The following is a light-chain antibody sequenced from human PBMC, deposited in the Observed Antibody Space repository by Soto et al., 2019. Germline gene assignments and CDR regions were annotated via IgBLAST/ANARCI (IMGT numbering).Light chain of an antibody. Sequence: EIVLTQSPATLSLSPGERATLSCRACQSVSSYLAWYQQKPGQAPRLLISDASNRATGIPARFSGSGSGTDFTLTISSLEPEDFAVYYCQQRSNWLFTFGPGTKVDIK. J-gene: IGKJ3*01. CDR3: QQRSNWLFT. V-gene: IGKV3-11*01. CDR2: DAS. CDR1: QSVSSY.